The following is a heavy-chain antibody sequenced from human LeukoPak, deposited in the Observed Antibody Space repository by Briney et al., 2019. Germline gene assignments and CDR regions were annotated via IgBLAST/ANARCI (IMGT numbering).Heavy chain of an antibody. D-gene: IGHD6-6*01. CDR3: ARDLPQRPLYSSSPWVAYSGSGY. V-gene: IGHV1-46*01. J-gene: IGHJ4*02. Sequence: ASVKVSCKASGYTFTSYYMHWVRQAPGQGLEWMGIINPSGGSTSYAQKFQGRVTMTRDTSTSTVYMELSSLRSEDTAVYYCARDLPQRPLYSSSPWVAYSGSGYWGQGTLVTVSS. CDR1: GYTFTSYY. CDR2: INPSGGST.